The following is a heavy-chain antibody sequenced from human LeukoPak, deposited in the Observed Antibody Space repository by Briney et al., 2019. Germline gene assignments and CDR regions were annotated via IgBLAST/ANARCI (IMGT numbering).Heavy chain of an antibody. D-gene: IGHD3-22*01. V-gene: IGHV1-2*02. Sequence: ASVKVSCKASGYTFTGYYMHWVRQAPGQGLEWMGWINPNSGGTNYAQKFQGRVTMTRDTSISTAYMELSRLRSEDTAVYYCASTYYYDSSGYYSHFDYWGQGTLVTVSS. CDR2: INPNSGGT. CDR1: GYTFTGYY. J-gene: IGHJ4*02. CDR3: ASTYYYDSSGYYSHFDY.